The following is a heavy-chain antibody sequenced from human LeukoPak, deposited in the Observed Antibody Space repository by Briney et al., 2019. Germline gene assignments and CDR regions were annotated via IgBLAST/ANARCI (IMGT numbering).Heavy chain of an antibody. J-gene: IGHJ4*02. V-gene: IGHV3-9*03. CDR1: GFTFDDYA. CDR2: ISWNSGSI. Sequence: GGSLRLSCAASGFTFDDYAMHWVRQAPGKGLEWVSGISWNSGSIGYADSVKGRFTISRDNAKNSLYLQMNSLRAEDMALYYCAKDMSAEITAAGTLDYWGQGTLVTVSS. D-gene: IGHD6-13*01. CDR3: AKDMSAEITAAGTLDY.